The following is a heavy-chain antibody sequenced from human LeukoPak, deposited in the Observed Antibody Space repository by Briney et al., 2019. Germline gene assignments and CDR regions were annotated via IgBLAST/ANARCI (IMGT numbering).Heavy chain of an antibody. J-gene: IGHJ5*02. D-gene: IGHD3-3*01. V-gene: IGHV4-4*09. CDR1: GGSISSYY. CDR3: AGSHPSPYYDFWSGLFRFYP. Sequence: SETLSLTYTVSGGSISSYYWSWIRQPPGKGLEWIGYIYTSGSTNYNPSLKSRVTISVDTSKNQFSLKLSSVTAADTAVYYCAGSHPSPYYDFWSGLFRFYPWGQGTLVTVSS. CDR2: IYTSGST.